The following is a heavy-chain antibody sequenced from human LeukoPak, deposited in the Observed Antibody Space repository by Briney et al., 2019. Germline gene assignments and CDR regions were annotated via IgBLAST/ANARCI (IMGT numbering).Heavy chain of an antibody. D-gene: IGHD1-26*01. CDR3: ARSTGIVGPPTFDY. V-gene: IGHV1-69*13. J-gene: IGHJ4*02. CDR1: GGTFISYA. Sequence: SVKVSCKASGGTFISYAISWVRQAPGQGLEWMGGIIPIFGTANYAQKFQGRVTITSDESTSTAYMELSSLRSEDTAVYYCARSTGIVGPPTFDYWGQGTLVTVSS. CDR2: IIPIFGTA.